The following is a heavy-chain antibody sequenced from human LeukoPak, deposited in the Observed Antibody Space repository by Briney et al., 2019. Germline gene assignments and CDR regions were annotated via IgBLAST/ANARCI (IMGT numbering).Heavy chain of an antibody. CDR2: IDTDGSTT. CDR3: ARVADYGDFGHETYFDY. V-gene: IGHV3-74*01. J-gene: IGHJ4*02. Sequence: GGSLRLSCAASGFTFNSNWMHWVRQAPGKGLVWVSRIDTDGSTTSYADSVKGRFTISRDNAKNTLYLQMNSLRAEDTAVYYCARVADYGDFGHETYFDYWGQGTLVTVSS. D-gene: IGHD4-17*01. CDR1: GFTFNSNW.